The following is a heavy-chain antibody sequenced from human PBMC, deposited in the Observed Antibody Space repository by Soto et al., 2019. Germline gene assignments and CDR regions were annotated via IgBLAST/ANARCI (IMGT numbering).Heavy chain of an antibody. CDR3: AKEDTSSGSLDY. CDR1: GFPFGENA. Sequence: GSLRLSCAASGFPFGENAMSWVRQAPGKGLEWVSGISDSGATTYYADSVRGRFTISRDNSKNTLYLQVKSLRAEDSASYYCAKEDTSSGSLDYWGQGALVTVSS. D-gene: IGHD6-19*01. V-gene: IGHV3-23*01. CDR2: ISDSGATT. J-gene: IGHJ4*02.